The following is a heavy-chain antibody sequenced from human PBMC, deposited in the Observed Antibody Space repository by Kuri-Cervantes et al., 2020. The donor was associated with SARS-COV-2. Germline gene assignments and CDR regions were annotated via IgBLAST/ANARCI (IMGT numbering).Heavy chain of an antibody. CDR3: AKALPGVTIFGVVIMSEGENYYYGMDV. J-gene: IGHJ6*02. CDR1: GFTFSSYA. CDR2: ISGSGGST. D-gene: IGHD3-3*01. Sequence: GGSLRLSCAASGFTFSSYAMSWVRQAPGKGLEWVSAISGSGGSTYYADSVKGRFTISRDNSKNMLYLQMNSLRAEDTAVYYCAKALPGVTIFGVVIMSEGENYYYGMDVWGQGTTVTVSS. V-gene: IGHV3-23*01.